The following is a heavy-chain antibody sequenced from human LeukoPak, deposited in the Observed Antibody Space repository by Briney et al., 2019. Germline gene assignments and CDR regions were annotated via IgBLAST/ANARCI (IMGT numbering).Heavy chain of an antibody. CDR2: ISPKSGTT. Sequence: ASVKVSCKASGYTFTNYGINWVRQAPGQGLEWMGWISPKSGTTNYAPKVQDRVTLTRDTSTSITYMELRSLTSDDTAVYFCARGGSNWNYRYYFEDWGQGTLVTVSS. J-gene: IGHJ4*02. CDR1: GYTFTNYG. V-gene: IGHV1-18*04. D-gene: IGHD1-7*01. CDR3: ARGGSNWNYRYYFED.